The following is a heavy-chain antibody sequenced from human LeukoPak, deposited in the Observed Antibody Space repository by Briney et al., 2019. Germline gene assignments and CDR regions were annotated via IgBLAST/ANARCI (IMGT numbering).Heavy chain of an antibody. D-gene: IGHD4-17*01. CDR3: ASMTTVTTFDY. CDR2: IYYSGST. CDR1: GGSISSSSYY. V-gene: IGHV4-39*01. Sequence: SETLSLTCTVSGGSISSSSYYWGWIRQPPGKGLEWIGSIYYSGSTYYNPSLKSRVTISADTSKNQFSLKLSSVTAADTAVYYCASMTTVTTFDYWGQGTLVTVSS. J-gene: IGHJ4*02.